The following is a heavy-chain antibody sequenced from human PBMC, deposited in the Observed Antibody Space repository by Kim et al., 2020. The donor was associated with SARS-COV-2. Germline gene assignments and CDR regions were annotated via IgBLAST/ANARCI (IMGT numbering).Heavy chain of an antibody. CDR3: ARPATVTAQYDAFDI. J-gene: IGHJ3*02. V-gene: IGHV5-51*01. Sequence: PSFQGQVTISADKSISTAYLQWSSLKASDTAMYYCARPATVTAQYDAFDIWGQGTMVTVSS. D-gene: IGHD4-17*01.